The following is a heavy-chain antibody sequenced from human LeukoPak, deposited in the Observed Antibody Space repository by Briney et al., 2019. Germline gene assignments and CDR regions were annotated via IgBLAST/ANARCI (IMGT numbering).Heavy chain of an antibody. Sequence: SETLSLTCTVSGGSISGYYWGWIRQPPGKGLEWIGSIYYSGSTYYNPSLKSRVTISVDTSKNQFSLKLSSVTAADTAVYYCARPGAPLDYWGQGTLVTVSS. J-gene: IGHJ4*02. CDR3: ARPGAPLDY. CDR2: IYYSGST. V-gene: IGHV4-39*07. CDR1: GGSISGYY. D-gene: IGHD3-10*01.